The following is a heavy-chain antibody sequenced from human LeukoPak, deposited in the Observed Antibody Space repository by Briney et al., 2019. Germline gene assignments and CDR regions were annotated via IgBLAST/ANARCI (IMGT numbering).Heavy chain of an antibody. V-gene: IGHV4-4*07. D-gene: IGHD3-10*01. J-gene: IGHJ5*02. Sequence: PSETLSLTCTVSGGSISSYYWSWLRQPAGKGLEWLGRIYTSGSTNYNPSLKSRVTMSVDTSKNQFSLKLSSVTAADTAVYYCARENAYGSGSYYNGDSWFDPWGQGTLVTVSS. CDR2: IYTSGST. CDR1: GGSISSYY. CDR3: ARENAYGSGSYYNGDSWFDP.